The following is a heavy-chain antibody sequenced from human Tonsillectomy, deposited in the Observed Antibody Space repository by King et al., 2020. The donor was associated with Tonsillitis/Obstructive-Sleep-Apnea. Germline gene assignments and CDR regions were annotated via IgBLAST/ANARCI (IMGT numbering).Heavy chain of an antibody. D-gene: IGHD2-2*01. CDR2: IDWDDDK. Sequence: VTLKESGPALVKPTQTLTLTCTFSGFSLSTSGMCVSWIRQPPGKALEWLARIDWDDDKYYSTSLKTRLTISKDTSKNQVVLTMTNMDPVDTATYYCARTSWTSSRADYFDYWGQGTLVTLSS. CDR3: ARTSWTSSRADYFDY. V-gene: IGHV2-70*11. CDR1: GFSLSTSGMC. J-gene: IGHJ4*02.